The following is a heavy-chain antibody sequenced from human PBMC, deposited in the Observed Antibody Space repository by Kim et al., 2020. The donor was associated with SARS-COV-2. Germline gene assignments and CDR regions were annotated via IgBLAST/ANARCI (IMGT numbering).Heavy chain of an antibody. J-gene: IGHJ3*02. CDR2: TYYRSKWYN. V-gene: IGHV6-1*01. Sequence: SQTLSLTCAISGDSVSSNSAAWNWIRQSPSRGLEWLGRTYYRSKWYNDYAVSVKSRITINPDTSKNQFSLQLNSVTPEDTAVYYCARDSPYYYDSSGYYSAGPPNDAFDIWGQGTMVTVSS. D-gene: IGHD3-22*01. CDR3: ARDSPYYYDSSGYYSAGPPNDAFDI. CDR1: GDSVSSNSAA.